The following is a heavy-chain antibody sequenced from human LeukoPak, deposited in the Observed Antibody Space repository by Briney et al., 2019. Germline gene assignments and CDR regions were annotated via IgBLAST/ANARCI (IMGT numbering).Heavy chain of an antibody. D-gene: IGHD2-21*01. Sequence: SETLSLTCTVSGGSISSNSHYWAWIRQPPGKGLEWIGSIHYSGSTFYSPSLKSRVTISVDTSKNQFSLVLTSVTASDTAVYYCAREEASVGDYWGQGILVTVSS. V-gene: IGHV4-39*01. CDR2: IHYSGST. CDR1: GGSISSNSHY. CDR3: AREEASVGDY. J-gene: IGHJ4*02.